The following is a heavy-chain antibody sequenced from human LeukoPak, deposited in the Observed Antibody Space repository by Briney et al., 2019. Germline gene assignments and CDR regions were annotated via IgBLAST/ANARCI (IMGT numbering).Heavy chain of an antibody. V-gene: IGHV4-34*01. CDR1: GGSFSGYY. CDR2: INHSGST. D-gene: IGHD6-6*01. Sequence: SETLSLTCAVYGGSFSGYYWSWIRQPPGKGLEWIGEINHSGSTNYNPSLKSRVTISVDTSKNQFSLKLSSVTAADTAVYYCARGRMSIAAWKGPFDCWGQGTLVTVSS. J-gene: IGHJ4*02. CDR3: ARGRMSIAAWKGPFDC.